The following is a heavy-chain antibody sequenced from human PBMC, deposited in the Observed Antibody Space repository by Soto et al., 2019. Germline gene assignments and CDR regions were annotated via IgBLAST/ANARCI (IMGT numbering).Heavy chain of an antibody. V-gene: IGHV1-58*01. J-gene: IGHJ6*02. CDR2: IVAGSGNT. CDR1: GFTCTSSA. D-gene: IGHD2-2*01. Sequence: SVKVSGKASGFTCTSSAVQWVRQARGQRLEWIGWIVAGSGNTNYAQKFQERVTITRDMSTSTAYMELSSLRSEDTAVYYCAADRGEYFYYYYGMDVWGQGTTVTVSS. CDR3: AADRGEYFYYYYGMDV.